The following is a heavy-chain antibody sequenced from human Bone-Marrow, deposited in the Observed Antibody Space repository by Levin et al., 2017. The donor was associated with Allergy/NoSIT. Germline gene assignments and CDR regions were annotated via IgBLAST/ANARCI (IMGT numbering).Heavy chain of an antibody. CDR3: ALIRVAGMDVFDL. Sequence: AASVKVSCKASGSTFTSYYIHWVRQAPGQGPEWMGIINPGGGTPTYAQKFQDRVTMTSDTSTTTVYMELNSLTSEDTAVYYCALIRVAGMDVFDLWGQGTLVSVSS. D-gene: IGHD6-19*01. CDR2: INPGGGTP. J-gene: IGHJ3*01. CDR1: GSTFTSYY. V-gene: IGHV1-46*01.